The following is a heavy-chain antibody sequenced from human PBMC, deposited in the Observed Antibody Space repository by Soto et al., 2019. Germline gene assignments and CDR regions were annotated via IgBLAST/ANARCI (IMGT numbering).Heavy chain of an antibody. CDR1: GFTFSSYA. J-gene: IGHJ6*02. V-gene: IGHV3-30-3*01. Sequence: PGGSLRLSCAASGFTFSSYAMHWVRQAPGKGLEWAAVISYDGSNKYYADSVKGRFTISRDNSKNTLYLQMNSLRDEDKAVYYCAREIYDFWSGYDYYYYGMDVWGQGTTVTVSS. CDR2: ISYDGSNK. D-gene: IGHD3-3*01. CDR3: AREIYDFWSGYDYYYYGMDV.